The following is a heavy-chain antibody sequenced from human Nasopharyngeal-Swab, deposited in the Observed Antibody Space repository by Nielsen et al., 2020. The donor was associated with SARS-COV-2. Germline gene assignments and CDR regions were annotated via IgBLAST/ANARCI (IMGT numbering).Heavy chain of an antibody. CDR1: GSSFTSYW. CDR2: IYPGDSDT. V-gene: IGHV5-51*01. CDR3: ARHGPYWFDP. Sequence: GGSLRLSCKGSGSSFTSYWIGWVRQMPGKGLEWMGIIYPGDSDTRYSPSFQGQVTISADKSISTAYLQWSSLKASDTAMYYCARHGPYWFDPWGQGTLVTVSS. J-gene: IGHJ5*02.